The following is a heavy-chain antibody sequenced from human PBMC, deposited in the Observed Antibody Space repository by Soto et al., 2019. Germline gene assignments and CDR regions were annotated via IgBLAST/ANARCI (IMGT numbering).Heavy chain of an antibody. CDR2: IYSGGST. CDR1: GLPVSGNY. Sequence: LWGSLRPSCSSSGLPVSGNYMRWVRTDPGKGLEWVSVIYSGGSTYYADSVKGRFTISRDNSKNTLYLQMNSLRAEDTAVYYCAKGVSQYTPLALFDYWGRGKRVSVSA. J-gene: IGHJ4*02. CDR3: AKGVSQYTPLALFDY. D-gene: IGHD5-18*01. V-gene: IGHV3-53*01.